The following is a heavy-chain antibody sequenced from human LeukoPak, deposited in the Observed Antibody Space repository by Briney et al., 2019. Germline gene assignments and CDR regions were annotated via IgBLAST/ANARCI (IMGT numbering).Heavy chain of an antibody. D-gene: IGHD1-7*01. CDR3: VRDRELFY. CDR1: GGSISIYY. J-gene: IGHJ4*02. CDR2: VYNSRST. V-gene: IGHV4-59*01. Sequence: KPSETLSLTCTVSGGSISIYYWSWIRQPPGKGLEWLGYVYNSRSTDYNPSLKSRVTISADTSKNQFSLKLSSETAADTAVYYCVRDRELFYWGQGTLVTVSS.